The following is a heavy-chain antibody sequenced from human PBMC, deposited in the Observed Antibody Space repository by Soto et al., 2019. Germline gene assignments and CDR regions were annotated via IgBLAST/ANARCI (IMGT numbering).Heavy chain of an antibody. CDR2: ISAYNGKK. D-gene: IGHD2-15*01. CDR1: GYTFSRYG. V-gene: IGHV1-18*04. Sequence: ASGKVSCKASGYTFSRYGISWVRPAPGQGLEWMGWISAYNGKKNYAQKLQGRGTMTTDTSTSTAHMELRSLRSDDTAVYYCARVYCSGGSCEEYFQHWGQGTLVTVSS. CDR3: ARVYCSGGSCEEYFQH. J-gene: IGHJ1*01.